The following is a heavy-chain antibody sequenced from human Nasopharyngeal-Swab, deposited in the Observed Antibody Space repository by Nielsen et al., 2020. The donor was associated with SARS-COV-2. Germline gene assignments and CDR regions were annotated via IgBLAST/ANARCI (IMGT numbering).Heavy chain of an antibody. V-gene: IGHV3-23*01. Sequence: GESLKISCSSSGFTFSSYAMSWVRQAPGQGLEWVSAIIFSGCSTYYADSVKGRFTISRDNSKNTLYLQMNSLRAEDTAVYYCEKGSLFGVVITTMYYFDYWGQGTMVTVSS. CDR1: GFTFSSYA. J-gene: IGHJ4*02. CDR2: IIFSGCST. D-gene: IGHD3-3*01. CDR3: EKGSLFGVVITTMYYFDY.